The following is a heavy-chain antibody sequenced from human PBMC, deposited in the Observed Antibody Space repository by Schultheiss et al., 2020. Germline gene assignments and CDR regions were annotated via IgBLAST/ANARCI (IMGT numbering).Heavy chain of an antibody. CDR2: IYYSGST. D-gene: IGHD2-2*01. J-gene: IGHJ5*02. Sequence: SETLSLTCTVSGGSISSGGYYWSWIRQHPGKGLEWIGYIYYSGSTYYNPSLKSRVTISVDTSKNQFSLKLSSVTAADTAVYYCARVGDIVVVPATSWCDPWGPGTLVTVAS. CDR1: GGSISSGGYY. CDR3: ARVGDIVVVPATSWCDP. V-gene: IGHV4-31*03.